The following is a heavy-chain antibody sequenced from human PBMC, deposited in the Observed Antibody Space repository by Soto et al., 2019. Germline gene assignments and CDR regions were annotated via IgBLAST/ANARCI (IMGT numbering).Heavy chain of an antibody. V-gene: IGHV3-23*01. CDR3: AKSQRGTEWLVRSTMLYYFDY. CDR1: GFTFSSYA. D-gene: IGHD6-19*01. CDR2: ISGSGGST. J-gene: IGHJ4*02. Sequence: GGSLRLSCAASGFTFSSYAMSWVRQAPGKGLEWVSAISGSGGSTYYADSVKGRFTISRDNSKNTLYLQMNSLRAEDTAVYYCAKSQRGTEWLVRSTMLYYFDYWGQGTLVTVSS.